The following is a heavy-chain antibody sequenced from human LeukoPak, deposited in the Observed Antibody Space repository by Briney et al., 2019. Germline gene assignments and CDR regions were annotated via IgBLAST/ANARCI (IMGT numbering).Heavy chain of an antibody. D-gene: IGHD3-16*02. J-gene: IGHJ6*02. CDR3: ASLSSDV. CDR1: GFTFSSYA. CDR2: ISSNGGST. V-gene: IGHV3-64*01. Sequence: GGSLRLSWAASGFTFSSYAMHWVRQPPGKGLECVSDISSNGGSTYYGNSVKGRFTISRDNSKNTLYLQMGSLRAEDVAVYYCASLSSDVWGQGTTVTVSS.